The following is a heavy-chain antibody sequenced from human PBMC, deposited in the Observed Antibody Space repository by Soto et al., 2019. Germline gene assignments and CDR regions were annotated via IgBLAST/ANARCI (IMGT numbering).Heavy chain of an antibody. CDR3: ARESHGRQQLIVNVYYYGMDV. D-gene: IGHD6-13*01. CDR1: GDSVSSNSAA. CDR2: TYYRSKWYN. V-gene: IGHV6-1*01. Sequence: PSQTLSLTCAISGDSVSSNSAAWNWIRQSPSRGLEWLGRTYYRSKWYNDYAVSVKSRITINPDTSKNQFSLQLNSVTPEDTAVYYCARESHGRQQLIVNVYYYGMDVWGQGTTVTVS. J-gene: IGHJ6*02.